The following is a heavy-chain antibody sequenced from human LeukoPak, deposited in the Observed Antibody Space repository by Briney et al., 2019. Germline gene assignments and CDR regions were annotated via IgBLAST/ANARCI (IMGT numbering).Heavy chain of an antibody. CDR2: IIPIFGTA. Sequence: ASVKVSCKASGGTFSSYAVSWVRQAPGQGLEWMGGIIPIFGTANYAQKFQGRVTITADESTSTAYMELSSLRSEDTAVYYCARGGLLMNWFDPWGQGTLVTVSS. J-gene: IGHJ5*02. V-gene: IGHV1-69*13. CDR3: ARGGLLMNWFDP. CDR1: GGTFSSYA. D-gene: IGHD3-16*01.